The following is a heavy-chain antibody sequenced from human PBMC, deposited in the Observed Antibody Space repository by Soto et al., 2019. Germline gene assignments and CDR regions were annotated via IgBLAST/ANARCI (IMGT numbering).Heavy chain of an antibody. D-gene: IGHD3-22*01. V-gene: IGHV3-30-3*01. J-gene: IGHJ4*02. CDR3: ASGYDSSGYLYYFDY. CDR2: ISYDGSNK. CDR1: GFTFSSYA. Sequence: GGSLRLSCAASGFTFSSYAMHWVRQAPGKGLEWVAVISYDGSNKYYADSVKGRFTISRDNSKNTLYLQMNSLRAEDTAVYYCASGYDSSGYLYYFDYWGQGTLVTVSS.